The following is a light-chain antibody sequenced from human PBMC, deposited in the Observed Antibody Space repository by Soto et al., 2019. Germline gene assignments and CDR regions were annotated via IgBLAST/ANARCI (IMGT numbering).Light chain of an antibody. CDR3: QQHGGRPGALT. Sequence: EVVLTQSPATLSLSPGERATLSCGASETVSSSYLAWYQQRPGQAPRLLIYGAYTSAIGVPDRFSGSGSGTYFMLASSRLEHDDFAVYYCQQHGGRPGALTFGGGTRVEIK. J-gene: IGKJ4*01. V-gene: IGKV3-20*01. CDR1: ETVSSSY. CDR2: GAY.